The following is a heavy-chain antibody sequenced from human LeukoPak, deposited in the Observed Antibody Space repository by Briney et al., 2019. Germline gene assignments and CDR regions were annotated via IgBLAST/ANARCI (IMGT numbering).Heavy chain of an antibody. V-gene: IGHV3-66*01. D-gene: IGHD3-10*01. J-gene: IGHJ4*02. CDR3: ARLISGSSHLYFAD. CDR2: LYSDGSRT. CDR1: GFTVSSSF. Sequence: GGSLRLSCAASGFTVSSSFLSWVRQAPGKGLEGLSILYSDGSRTQYADSAKGRFTISMDNAKNTLYLQMNSLRAEDTALYYCARLISGSSHLYFADWGLGTLVTVS.